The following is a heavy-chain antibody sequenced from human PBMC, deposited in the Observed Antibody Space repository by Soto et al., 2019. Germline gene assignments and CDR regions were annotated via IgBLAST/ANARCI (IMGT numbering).Heavy chain of an antibody. CDR3: ARLRITIFGVVTTYYYYGMDV. V-gene: IGHV1-69*13. Sequence: SVKVSCKASGGTFSSYAISWVRQAPGQGLEWMGGIIPIFGTANYAQKFQGRVTITADESTSTAYMELSSLRSEDTAVYYCARLRITIFGVVTTYYYYGMDVWGQGTTVTVSS. CDR2: IIPIFGTA. J-gene: IGHJ6*02. CDR1: GGTFSSYA. D-gene: IGHD3-3*01.